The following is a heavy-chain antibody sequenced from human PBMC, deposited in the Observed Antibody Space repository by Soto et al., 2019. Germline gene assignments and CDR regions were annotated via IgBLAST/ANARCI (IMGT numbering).Heavy chain of an antibody. Sequence: QVQLVQSGGEVKKPGASVKVSCKTSGYTFTTYGISWVRQAPGQGLEWVGWISAYSGKTHYAQKFQGKVTMTTDTSTNTAYLELRSLRSDDTAVYYCARDPYLGDHQYWGQGTWSPSPQ. J-gene: IGHJ4*02. CDR1: GYTFTTYG. CDR2: ISAYSGKT. CDR3: ARDPYLGDHQY. D-gene: IGHD3-16*01. V-gene: IGHV1-18*01.